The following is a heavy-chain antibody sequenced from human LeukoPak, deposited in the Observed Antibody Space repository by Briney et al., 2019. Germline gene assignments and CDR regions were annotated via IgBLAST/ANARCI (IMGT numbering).Heavy chain of an antibody. J-gene: IGHJ4*02. CDR1: GFTFSIYW. D-gene: IGHD3-16*02. CDR3: ARVGPDYDYVWGSYLKYYFDY. V-gene: IGHV3-7*01. Sequence: GGSLRLSCAASGFTFSIYWMSWVRQAPGKGLEWVANIKQDESETYYVDSVKGRFTISRDNAKNSLYLQMNSLRAEDTAVYYCARVGPDYDYVWGSYLKYYFDYWGQGTLVTVSS. CDR2: IKQDESET.